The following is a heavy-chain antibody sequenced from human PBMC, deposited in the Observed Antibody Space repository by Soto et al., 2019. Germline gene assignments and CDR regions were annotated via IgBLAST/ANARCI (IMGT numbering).Heavy chain of an antibody. J-gene: IGHJ6*02. CDR2: IIPIFGTA. D-gene: IGHD3-10*01. V-gene: IGHV1-69*06. CDR1: GGTFSSYA. CDR3: ATSRLWFVELFKDYYYGMDV. Sequence: QVQLVQSGAEVKKPGSSVKVSCKASGGTFSSYAISWVRQAPGQGLEWMGGIIPIFGTANYAQKFQGRVTITADKSTSTAYMELSSLRSEDTAVYYCATSRLWFVELFKDYYYGMDVWGQGTTVTVSS.